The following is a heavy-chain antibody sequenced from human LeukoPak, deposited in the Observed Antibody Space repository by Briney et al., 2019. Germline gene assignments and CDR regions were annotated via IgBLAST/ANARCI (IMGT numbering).Heavy chain of an antibody. Sequence: SVKVSCKASGYTFTGYYMHWVRQAPGQGLEWMGWINPNSGGTNYAQKFQGRVTMTRDTSISTAYMELSRLRSDDTAVYYCARGSRDSGYGWSVSNYYFDYWGQGTLVTVSS. CDR3: ARGSRDSGYGWSVSNYYFDY. CDR2: INPNSGGT. J-gene: IGHJ4*02. CDR1: GYTFTGYY. V-gene: IGHV1-2*02. D-gene: IGHD5-12*01.